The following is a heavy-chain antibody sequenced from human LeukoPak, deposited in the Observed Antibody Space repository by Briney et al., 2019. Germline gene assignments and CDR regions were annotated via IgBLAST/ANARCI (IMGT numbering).Heavy chain of an antibody. V-gene: IGHV5-51*01. CDR1: GYSFTNHW. CDR3: AGHSEEAYSSAFDY. Sequence: GESLKISCKGSGYSFTNHWIAWVRQMPGKGLEWMGIIYPGDSDTRYSPSFQGQVTISADKSISTAYLQWSSLKASDTAMYYCAGHSEEAYSSAFDYWGQGTLVTVSS. J-gene: IGHJ4*02. CDR2: IYPGDSDT. D-gene: IGHD4-11*01.